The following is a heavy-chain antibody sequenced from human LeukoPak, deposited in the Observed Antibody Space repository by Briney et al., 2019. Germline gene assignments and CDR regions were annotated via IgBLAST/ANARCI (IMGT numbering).Heavy chain of an antibody. Sequence: GGSLRLSCAASGFTFSSYAMNWVRQAPGKGLEWVSGISGSGTYTYYADSVKGRFTISRDNSKNTLYLQMNSLRAEDTAVYYCAKDPLVRGLTYDSWGQGTLVTVAS. J-gene: IGHJ4*02. V-gene: IGHV3-23*01. CDR3: AKDPLVRGLTYDS. CDR2: ISGSGTYT. CDR1: GFTFSSYA. D-gene: IGHD3-10*01.